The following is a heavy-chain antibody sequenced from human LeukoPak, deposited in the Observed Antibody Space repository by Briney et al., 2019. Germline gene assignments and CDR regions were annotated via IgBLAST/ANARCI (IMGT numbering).Heavy chain of an antibody. CDR1: GYTFTGYY. D-gene: IGHD1-26*01. CDR2: INPNSGVT. J-gene: IGHJ4*02. CDR3: ARRTRYSGSYLFDY. Sequence: GASVKVSCKASGYTFTGYYMHWVRQAPGQGLEWMGWINPNSGVTNYAQKFQGRVTMTRDTSISTAYMELSRLRSDDTAVYYCARRTRYSGSYLFDYWGQGTLVTVSS. V-gene: IGHV1-2*02.